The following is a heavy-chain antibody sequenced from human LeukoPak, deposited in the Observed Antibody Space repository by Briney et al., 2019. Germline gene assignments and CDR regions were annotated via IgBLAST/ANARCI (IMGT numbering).Heavy chain of an antibody. CDR3: ARGGEPVGFDY. Sequence: PGGSLRHSCAASGFIFSSYSMNWVRQAPGKGLEWVSSISSSSSYIYYADSVKGRFTISRDNAKNSLSLQMNSLRAEDTAVYYCARGGEPVGFDYWGQGTLVTVSS. CDR2: ISSSSSYI. D-gene: IGHD1-26*01. J-gene: IGHJ4*02. V-gene: IGHV3-21*01. CDR1: GFIFSSYS.